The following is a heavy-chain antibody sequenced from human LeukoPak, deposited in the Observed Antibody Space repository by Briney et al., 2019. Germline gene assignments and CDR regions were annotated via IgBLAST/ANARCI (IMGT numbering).Heavy chain of an antibody. D-gene: IGHD1-26*01. CDR1: GFTFSSYA. V-gene: IGHV3-23*01. CDR3: DPTRTGSDWPSGY. Sequence: PGGSLRLSCAASGFTFSSYAMSWDRQAPGKGLEWVSAISGSGDSTYYADSVRGRFTISRDNSKNTLYLQMSSLRAEDTAVYYCDPTRTGSDWPSGYWGQGTLVTVSS. J-gene: IGHJ4*02. CDR2: ISGSGDST.